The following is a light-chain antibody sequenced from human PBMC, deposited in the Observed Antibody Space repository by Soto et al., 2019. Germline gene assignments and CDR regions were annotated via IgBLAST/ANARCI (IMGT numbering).Light chain of an antibody. J-gene: IGKJ3*01. CDR2: DAS. CDR1: QSVSGRY. V-gene: IGKV3-20*01. Sequence: EIVLTQSPVTLSLSPGERATLSCRASQSVSGRYLAWYQQKPGQAPRLHMYDASSRAAGIPDRFSGSGSGTDFTLTISRLDPEDFAVYYCQHYGDSPLKFTVGPGTKVDSK. CDR3: QHYGDSPLKFT.